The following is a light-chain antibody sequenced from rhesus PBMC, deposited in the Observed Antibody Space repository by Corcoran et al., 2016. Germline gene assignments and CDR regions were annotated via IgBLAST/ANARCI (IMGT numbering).Light chain of an antibody. CDR2: AAT. V-gene: IGKV1-28*02. CDR3: QQYKSYPWT. CDR1: QGISSY. J-gene: IGKJ1*01. Sequence: DIQMTQSPSSLSASVGDTVTITCRASQGISSYLNWFQQKPGKAPKLLIYAATPFQSGVPSRFSGSGYGTDFTLTISSLQPEDFATYYCQQYKSYPWTFGQGTKVEIK.